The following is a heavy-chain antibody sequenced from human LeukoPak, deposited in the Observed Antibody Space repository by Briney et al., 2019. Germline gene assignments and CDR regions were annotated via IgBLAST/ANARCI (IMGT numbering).Heavy chain of an antibody. CDR2: ISAYNGNT. J-gene: IGHJ4*02. CDR1: GYTFTSYG. V-gene: IGHV1-18*01. Sequence: ASVKVSCKASGYTFTSYGISWVRQAPGQGLEWMGWISAYNGNTNYAQKLQGRVTMTTDTSTSTAYMELRSLRSDDTAVYYCARVKRGGSGSLYYDYWGQGTLVTVSS. CDR3: ARVKRGGSGSLYYDY. D-gene: IGHD6-19*01.